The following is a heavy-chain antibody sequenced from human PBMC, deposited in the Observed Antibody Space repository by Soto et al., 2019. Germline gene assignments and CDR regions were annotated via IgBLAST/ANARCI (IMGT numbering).Heavy chain of an antibody. CDR1: GFTFSTYA. V-gene: IGHV3-23*01. D-gene: IGHD5-18*01. Sequence: EVQLLESGGGLVQPGGYLRLSCAASGFTFSTYAMTWVRQAPGKGLEWVSAISASGGSTYYADPVKGRFTISRNNSKSTLYLQMNSLRVEDTAVYYCEKVGFPYSYGYLFYYWGQGTLVTVSS. CDR2: ISASGGST. CDR3: EKVGFPYSYGYLFYY. J-gene: IGHJ1*01.